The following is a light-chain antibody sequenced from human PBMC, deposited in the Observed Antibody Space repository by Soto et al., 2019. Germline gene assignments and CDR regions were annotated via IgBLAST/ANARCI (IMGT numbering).Light chain of an antibody. CDR1: QSVATN. J-gene: IGKJ1*01. V-gene: IGKV3-15*01. CDR2: GAS. Sequence: EIVMTQSPATLSLSPGERATLSCRASQSVATNLAWYQQKPGQPPRLLIYGASTRATGIPARFSGSGSGTEFTLTISSLQSVDFAVYSCQQYHNWPWTFGQGTKVDIK. CDR3: QQYHNWPWT.